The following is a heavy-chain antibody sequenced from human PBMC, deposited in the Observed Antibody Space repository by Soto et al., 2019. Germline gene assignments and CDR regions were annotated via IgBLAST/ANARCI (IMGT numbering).Heavy chain of an antibody. V-gene: IGHV4-34*01. Sequence: QVQLQQWGAGLLKPSETLSLTCAVYGGSFSGYYWSWIRQPPGKGLEWIGEINHSGSTNYNPSRKSRVTISVDTSKNQFSLKLSSVTAADTAVYYCATDSSSSLPYWGQGTLVTVSS. CDR2: INHSGST. CDR1: GGSFSGYY. D-gene: IGHD6-6*01. CDR3: ATDSSSSLPY. J-gene: IGHJ4*02.